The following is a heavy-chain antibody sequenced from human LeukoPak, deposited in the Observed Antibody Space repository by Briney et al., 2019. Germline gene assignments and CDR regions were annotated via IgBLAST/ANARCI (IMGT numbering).Heavy chain of an antibody. D-gene: IGHD1-26*01. Sequence: SETLSLNCTVSGGSVNSGSYSWTWIRQPPGKGLEWIGYIYYSGSTNYKPSLKSRVTISVDTSKNQFSLKLSSVTAADTAVYYCARGTSGSYLGSYYYGMDVWGQGTTVTVSS. J-gene: IGHJ6*02. CDR2: IYYSGST. V-gene: IGHV4-61*01. CDR1: GGSVNSGSYS. CDR3: ARGTSGSYLGSYYYGMDV.